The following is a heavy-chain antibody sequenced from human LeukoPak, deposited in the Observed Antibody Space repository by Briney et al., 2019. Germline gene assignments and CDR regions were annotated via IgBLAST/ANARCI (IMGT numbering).Heavy chain of an antibody. Sequence: SETLSLTCTVSGGSISGYYWTWIRQPPGKGLEWVGYIYYTGDTNPRPSLKSRLTLSLDTSKRQFSLKLSSVIAADTAVYFCARGLLVGNTGYYFDFWGQGTPVTVSS. D-gene: IGHD1-26*01. V-gene: IGHV4-59*01. CDR1: GGSISGYY. CDR2: IYYTGDT. J-gene: IGHJ4*02. CDR3: ARGLLVGNTGYYFDF.